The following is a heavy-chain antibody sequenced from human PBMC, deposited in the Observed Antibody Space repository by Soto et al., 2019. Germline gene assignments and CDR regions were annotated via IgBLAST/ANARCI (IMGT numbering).Heavy chain of an antibody. CDR1: GFTFSDYY. D-gene: IGHD6-13*01. V-gene: IGHV3-11*01. CDR3: ARDLRIAAAGLSEVIYKVY. CDR2: ISSSGSTI. Sequence: GGSMRLSCAASGFTFSDYYMSWIRQAPGKGMERVSYISSSGSTIYYADSVKGRFTISRDNAKNSLYLQMNSLRAEDTAVYYFARDLRIAAAGLSEVIYKVYSGQGILVSVSS. J-gene: IGHJ4*02.